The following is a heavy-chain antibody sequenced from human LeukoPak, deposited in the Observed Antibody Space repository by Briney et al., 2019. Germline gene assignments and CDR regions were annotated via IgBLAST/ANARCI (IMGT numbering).Heavy chain of an antibody. CDR3: ARATTVVTTEPRRWFDP. Sequence: SETLSLTCTVSGGSISSYYWSWIRQPPGKGLEWIGYIYYSGSTNYNPSLKSRVTISVDTSKNQFSLKLSSVTAADTAVYYCARATTVVTTEPRRWFDPWGQGTLVTVSS. J-gene: IGHJ5*02. CDR2: IYYSGST. D-gene: IGHD4-23*01. V-gene: IGHV4-59*01. CDR1: GGSISSYY.